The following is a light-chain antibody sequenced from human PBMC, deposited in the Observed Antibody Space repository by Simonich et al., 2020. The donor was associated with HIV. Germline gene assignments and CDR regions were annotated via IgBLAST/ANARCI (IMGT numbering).Light chain of an antibody. CDR2: DAS. V-gene: IGKV3D-11*02. CDR3: QQRSNWPLT. CDR1: QSVGSN. Sequence: EIVLTQSPATLSLSPGERAALSCRASQSVGSNLAWYQQKLGQAPRLLIYDASNRATGIPARFSGSGPGTDFTLTISSLEPEDFALYYCQQRSNWPLTFGPGTKVDIK. J-gene: IGKJ3*01.